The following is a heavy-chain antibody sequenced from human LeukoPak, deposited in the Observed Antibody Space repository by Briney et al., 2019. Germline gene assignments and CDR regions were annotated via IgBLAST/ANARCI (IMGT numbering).Heavy chain of an antibody. CDR1: GGTFSSYA. D-gene: IGHD1-26*01. V-gene: IGHV1-69*05. CDR3: AREIVGATGGYFDY. Sequence: GASVKVSCKASGGTFSSYAISWVRQAPGQGLEWMGRIIPIFGTANYAQKFQGRVTITTDESTSTAYMELSSLRSEDTAVYYCAREIVGATGGYFDYWGQGTLVTVSS. J-gene: IGHJ4*02. CDR2: IIPIFGTA.